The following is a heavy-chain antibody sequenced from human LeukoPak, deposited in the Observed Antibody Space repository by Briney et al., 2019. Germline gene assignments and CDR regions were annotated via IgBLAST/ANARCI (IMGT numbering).Heavy chain of an antibody. CDR1: GGTFSSYA. D-gene: IGHD1-7*01. Sequence: ASVKVSCKASGGTFSSYAISWVRQAPGQGLEWMGGIIPIFGTANYAQKFQGRVTITADKSTSTAYMELSSLRSEDTAVYYCARGEEITGTTFNYWGQGTLVTVSS. J-gene: IGHJ4*02. CDR3: ARGEEITGTTFNY. CDR2: IIPIFGTA. V-gene: IGHV1-69*06.